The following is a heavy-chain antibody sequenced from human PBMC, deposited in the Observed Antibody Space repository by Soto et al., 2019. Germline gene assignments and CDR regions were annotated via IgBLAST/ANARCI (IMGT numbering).Heavy chain of an antibody. CDR1: GFTFSSYE. Sequence: EVQLVESGGGLVKPGGSLRLSCAASGFTFSSYEMNWVRQAPGKGLEWVSYISSSGSTIYYADSVKGRFTISRDNAKNSLYLQMNSLRAEDTAVYYCARERSIAARRDFDYWGQGTLVTVSS. V-gene: IGHV3-48*03. CDR2: ISSSGSTI. J-gene: IGHJ4*02. D-gene: IGHD6-6*01. CDR3: ARERSIAARRDFDY.